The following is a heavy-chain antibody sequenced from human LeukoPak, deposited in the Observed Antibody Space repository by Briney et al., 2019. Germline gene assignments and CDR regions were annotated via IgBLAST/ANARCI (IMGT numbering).Heavy chain of an antibody. V-gene: IGHV3-23*01. CDR1: GFTFSSYA. Sequence: PGGSLRLSCAASGFTFSSYAMSWVRQAPGKGLEWVSAISGSGGSTYYADSVKGRFTISRDNSKNTLYLQMNSLRAEDTAVYYCARTNSSDTFFGDYWGQGTLVTVSS. J-gene: IGHJ4*02. CDR2: ISGSGGST. CDR3: ARTNSSDTFFGDY. D-gene: IGHD6-19*01.